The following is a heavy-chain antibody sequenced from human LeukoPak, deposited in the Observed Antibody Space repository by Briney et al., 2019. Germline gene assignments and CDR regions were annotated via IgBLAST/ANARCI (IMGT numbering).Heavy chain of an antibody. CDR2: IHISGTT. CDR1: GGSISDYY. J-gene: IGHJ1*01. CDR3: ATYSITGAWAEYFLH. D-gene: IGHD2/OR15-2a*01. Sequence: SETLSLTCTVSGGSISDYYWSWVRQPAGKGLEWIGRIHISGTTYYNPSLKSRFTMSIDTSKDQFSLKLSSVTAADTAVYYCATYSITGAWAEYFLHWGQGTLVTVSS. V-gene: IGHV4-4*07.